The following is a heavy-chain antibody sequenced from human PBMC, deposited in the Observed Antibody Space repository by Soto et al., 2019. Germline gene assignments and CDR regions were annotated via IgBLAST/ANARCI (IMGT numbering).Heavy chain of an antibody. J-gene: IGHJ4*02. CDR1: EFTFSSYA. CDR2: ISGSGGST. Sequence: GGSLRLSGAASEFTFSSYAMSWIRQAPGKGLEWVSAISGSGGSTYYADSVKGRFTISRDNSKNTLYLQMNSLRAEDTAVYYCAMSPKPYYFDYWGQGTLDNVSS. V-gene: IGHV3-23*01. CDR3: AMSPKPYYFDY.